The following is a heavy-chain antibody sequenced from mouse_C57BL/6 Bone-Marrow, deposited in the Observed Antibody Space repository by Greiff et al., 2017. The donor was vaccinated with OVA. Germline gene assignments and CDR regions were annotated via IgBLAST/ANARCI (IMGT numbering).Heavy chain of an antibody. D-gene: IGHD1-1*01. V-gene: IGHV5-16*01. Sequence: MLVESEGGLVQPGSSMKLSCTASGFTFSDYYMAWVRQVPEKGLEWVANINYDGSSTYYLDSLKSRFIISRDNAKNILYLQMSSLKSEDTATYYCARDHPTRGYFDVWGTGTTVTVSS. CDR2: INYDGSST. J-gene: IGHJ1*03. CDR1: GFTFSDYY. CDR3: ARDHPTRGYFDV.